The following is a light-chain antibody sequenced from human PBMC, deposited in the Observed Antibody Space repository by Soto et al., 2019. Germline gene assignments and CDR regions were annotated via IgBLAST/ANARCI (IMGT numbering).Light chain of an antibody. J-gene: IGLJ1*01. Sequence: QSVLTQPASVSGSPGQSITISCTGTSSDVGAYNSVSWFQHHPGRAPKLMIYEVTNRPSGVSNRFSGSKSGNTASLTISGLQAEDEADYYCSAYTVSRTYVFGTGTKLTVL. CDR1: SSDVGAYNS. CDR2: EVT. CDR3: SAYTVSRTYV. V-gene: IGLV2-14*01.